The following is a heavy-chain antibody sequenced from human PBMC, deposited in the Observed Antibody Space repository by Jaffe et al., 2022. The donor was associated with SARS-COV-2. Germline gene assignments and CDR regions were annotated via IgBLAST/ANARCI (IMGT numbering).Heavy chain of an antibody. CDR1: GGSISSRNYY. J-gene: IGHJ5*02. Sequence: QVQLQESGPGLVTPSETLSLTCTVSGGSISSRNYYWGWVRQPPGKGLEWIGSIFYSGSTSYNPSLESRVTISVDTSENQFSLKLSSVTAADTAVYYCARQKYFDMVQFDPWGQGTLVTVSS. CDR3: ARQKYFDMVQFDP. CDR2: IFYSGST. V-gene: IGHV4-39*01. D-gene: IGHD3-10*01.